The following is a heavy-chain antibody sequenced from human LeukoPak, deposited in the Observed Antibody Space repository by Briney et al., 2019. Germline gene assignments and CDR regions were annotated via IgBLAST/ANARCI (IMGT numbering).Heavy chain of an antibody. CDR3: AKRGSSETRWYPFDY. J-gene: IGHJ4*02. D-gene: IGHD2-15*01. Sequence: PGGSLRLSCVGSGFIFGKYAMTWVRQAPGKGLEWVSTISGGGDSTWTADSVKGRFTVSRDNSKNTLYLQMSSLRVEDTAVYYCAKRGSSETRWYPFDYWGQGTLVTVSS. V-gene: IGHV3-23*01. CDR1: GFIFGKYA. CDR2: ISGGGDST.